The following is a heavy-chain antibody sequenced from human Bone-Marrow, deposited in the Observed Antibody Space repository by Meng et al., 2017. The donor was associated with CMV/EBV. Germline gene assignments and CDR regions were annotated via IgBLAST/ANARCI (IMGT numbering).Heavy chain of an antibody. V-gene: IGHV5-51*01. CDR2: IYPGDSDT. D-gene: IGHD3-3*01. J-gene: IGHJ3*02. Sequence: KVSCKGSGYKFNSYWIAWVRQMPGKGLECMGIIYPGDSDTRYSPSFQGQVTISADKSITTAYLQWSSLKASDTAMYYCASQTTGDTFWSSYYGAFDIWGQGTTVTVSS. CDR3: ASQTTGDTFWSSYYGAFDI. CDR1: GYKFNSYW.